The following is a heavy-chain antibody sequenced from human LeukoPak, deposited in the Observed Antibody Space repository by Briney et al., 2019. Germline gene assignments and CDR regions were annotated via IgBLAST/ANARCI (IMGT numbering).Heavy chain of an antibody. D-gene: IGHD2-15*01. J-gene: IGHJ4*02. CDR1: GYTFTTYG. CDR3: AKFCSGGSCHLPGPDFDY. V-gene: IGHV1-18*01. CDR2: ISAYNGDT. Sequence: ASVKVSRRASGYTFTTYGISWVRQAPGQGLEWMGWISAYNGDTNYAQNLQGRVTMTTEKSTSTAYMELRSLRSDDTAVYYCAKFCSGGSCHLPGPDFDYWGQGTLVTVSS.